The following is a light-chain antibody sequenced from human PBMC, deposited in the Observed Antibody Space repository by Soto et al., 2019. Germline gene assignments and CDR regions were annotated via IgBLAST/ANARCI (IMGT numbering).Light chain of an antibody. J-gene: IGKJ2*01. CDR1: QSVNSRF. CDR3: QQYGSSPPMYT. V-gene: IGKV3-20*01. CDR2: GAS. Sequence: EIVLTQSPGTLSLSPGERATLSCRASQSVNSRFLAWYQQKPGQAPRLLMYGASTRATGIPDRFSGSGSGADFTLTISTLEPEDSAVYYCQQYGSSPPMYTFGQGTQLEIK.